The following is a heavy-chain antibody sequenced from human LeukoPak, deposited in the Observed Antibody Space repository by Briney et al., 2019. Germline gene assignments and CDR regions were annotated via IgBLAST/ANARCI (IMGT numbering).Heavy chain of an antibody. D-gene: IGHD6-13*01. CDR2: INHSGST. CDR1: GVSFSGYY. CDR3: ARPKRAKAAAGHPLDI. J-gene: IGHJ3*02. V-gene: IGHV4-34*01. Sequence: KPSETLSLTCAVYGVSFSGYYWSWIRQPPGKGLEWIGEINHSGSTNYNPSLKSRVTISVDTSKNQFSLKLSSVTAADTAVYYCARPKRAKAAAGHPLDIWGQGTMVTVSS.